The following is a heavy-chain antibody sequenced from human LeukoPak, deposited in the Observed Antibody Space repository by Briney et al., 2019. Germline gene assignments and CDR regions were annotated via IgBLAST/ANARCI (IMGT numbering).Heavy chain of an antibody. CDR1: GGSFSNFG. CDR3: ARQVGATS. D-gene: IGHD1-26*01. V-gene: IGHV1-2*02. CDR2: INPNSGGT. Sequence: ASVKVSCKASGGSFSNFGISWVRQAPGQGLEWMGWINPNSGGTNYVQKFQGRVTMTRDTSISTAYMELSRLRSDDTAVYYCARQVGATSWGQGTLVTVS. J-gene: IGHJ4*02.